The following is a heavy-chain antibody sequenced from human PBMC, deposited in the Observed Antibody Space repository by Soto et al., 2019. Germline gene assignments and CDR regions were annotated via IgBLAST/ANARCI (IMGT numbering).Heavy chain of an antibody. CDR2: INGDASST. CDR1: GFSIRDYW. CDR3: ARDRSYAMEV. J-gene: IGHJ6*02. Sequence: VGSLRLSCEASGFSIRDYWMHWVRQAPGEGLVWVSCINGDASSTTYADSVKGRFTISRDDAKNTVYLQMTSLRAEDTAVYFCARDRSYAMEVWGQGTRVTVSS. V-gene: IGHV3-74*01.